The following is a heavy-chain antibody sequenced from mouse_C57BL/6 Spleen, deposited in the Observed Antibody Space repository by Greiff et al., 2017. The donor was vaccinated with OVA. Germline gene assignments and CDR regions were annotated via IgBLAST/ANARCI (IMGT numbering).Heavy chain of an antibody. J-gene: IGHJ4*01. D-gene: IGHD1-1*01. Sequence: EVKLVESGGDLVKPGGSLKLSCAASGFTFSSYGMSWVRQTPDKRLEWVATISSGGSYTYYPDSVKGRFTIARDNAKNTLYLQMSSLKSEDTAMYYCARHAPLYYCSSGDYAMDYWGQGTSVTVSS. CDR1: GFTFSSYG. V-gene: IGHV5-6*01. CDR2: ISSGGSYT. CDR3: ARHAPLYYCSSGDYAMDY.